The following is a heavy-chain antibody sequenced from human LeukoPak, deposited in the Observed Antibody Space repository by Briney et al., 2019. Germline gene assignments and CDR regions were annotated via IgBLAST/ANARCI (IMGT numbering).Heavy chain of an antibody. CDR3: AKSRARREGSSGSIDY. V-gene: IGHV3-23*01. D-gene: IGHD3-22*01. Sequence: GGSLRLSCAASGFSFSNYAMSWVRQAPGKGLEWVSAIVVNGGSTYYADSVKGRFTISRDNSKNTVHLQMNSLRAEDTALYYCAKSRARREGSSGSIDYWGQGTLVTVSS. CDR1: GFSFSNYA. J-gene: IGHJ4*02. CDR2: IVVNGGST.